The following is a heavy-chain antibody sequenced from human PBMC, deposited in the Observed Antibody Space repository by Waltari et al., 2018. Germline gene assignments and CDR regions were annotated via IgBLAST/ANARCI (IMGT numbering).Heavy chain of an antibody. CDR1: GYTFSGYY. Sequence: QVQLVQSGAEVTKPGASVTVSCKAFGYTFSGYYMYWVRQATGQGLELMGRINPKPSEIVSSQKFQGRFTMTAETSINTVSMELRRLRSDDTAVYFCASPSFSSPTSAGYWGQGTLVTVSS. J-gene: IGHJ4*02. CDR3: ASPSFSSPTSAGY. CDR2: INPKPSEI. D-gene: IGHD2-2*01. V-gene: IGHV1-2*06.